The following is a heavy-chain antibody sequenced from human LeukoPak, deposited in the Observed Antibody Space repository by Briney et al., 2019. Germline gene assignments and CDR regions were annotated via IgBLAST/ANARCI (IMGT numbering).Heavy chain of an antibody. D-gene: IGHD3-22*01. CDR3: ARGDLHYYDSSGPDY. J-gene: IGHJ4*02. V-gene: IGHV3-21*01. CDR1: EFTFSAYG. Sequence: GGSLRLSCVASEFTFSAYGMSWVRQAPGTGLEWISSISGSGSSIHYKESVRGRFTISRDNSGNSIYLQMNSLRAEDTAVYYCARGDLHYYDSSGPDYWGQGTLVTVSS. CDR2: ISGSGSSI.